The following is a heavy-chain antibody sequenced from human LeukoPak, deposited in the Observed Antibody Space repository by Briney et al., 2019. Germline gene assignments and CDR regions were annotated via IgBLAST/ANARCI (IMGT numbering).Heavy chain of an antibody. Sequence: GGSLRLSCAASGFTFSSYAMSWVRQSPGRGLEWVSAISGSGGSTYYADSVKGRFTISRDNSKNTLYLQMNSLRAEDTAVYYCAKHPGFLAAAGTRVTAIGVGLSFQHWGQGTLVTVSS. CDR1: GFTFSSYA. CDR2: ISGSGGST. CDR3: AKHPGFLAAAGTRVTAIGVGLSFQH. J-gene: IGHJ1*01. V-gene: IGHV3-23*01. D-gene: IGHD6-13*01.